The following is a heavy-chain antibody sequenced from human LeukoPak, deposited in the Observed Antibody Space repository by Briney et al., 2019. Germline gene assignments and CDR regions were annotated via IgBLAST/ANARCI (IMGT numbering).Heavy chain of an antibody. CDR1: GFSFSSYW. J-gene: IGHJ4*02. V-gene: IGHV3-7*03. Sequence: GGSLRLSCAASGFSFSSYWMTWVRQAPGRGLEFVANIRGDGNEKYYMDSMKGRLTISRDNAKNSLFLQMSGLRAEDTAAYYCMTELLGYRGQGTLVTVSS. CDR2: IRGDGNEK. CDR3: MTELLGY. D-gene: IGHD1-14*01.